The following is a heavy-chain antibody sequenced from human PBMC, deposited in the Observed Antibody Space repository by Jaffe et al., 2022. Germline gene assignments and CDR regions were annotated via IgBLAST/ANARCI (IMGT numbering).Heavy chain of an antibody. CDR2: IKQDGSEK. CDR1: GFTFSSYW. Sequence: EVQLVESGGGLVQPGGSLRLSCAASGFTFSSYWMSWVRQAPGKGLEWVANIKQDGSEKYYVDSVKGRFTISRDNAKNSLYLQMNSLRAEDTAVYYCASPSFWSGYYDTAAFDYWGQGTLVTVSS. V-gene: IGHV3-7*01. J-gene: IGHJ4*02. CDR3: ASPSFWSGYYDTAAFDY. D-gene: IGHD3-3*01.